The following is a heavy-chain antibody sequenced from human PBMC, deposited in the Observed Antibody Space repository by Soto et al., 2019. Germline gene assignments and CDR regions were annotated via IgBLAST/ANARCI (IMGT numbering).Heavy chain of an antibody. V-gene: IGHV3-11*01. Sequence: GGSLRLSCAASGFAFSDYYMSWIRQAPGKGLEWVSYISRSGSTIYYADSVKGRFTISRDNAKNSLYLQMNSLRADDTAVYYCARDDGCSSDRQAFDIWGQGTMVTVSS. CDR2: ISRSGSTI. D-gene: IGHD6-19*01. CDR3: ARDDGCSSDRQAFDI. J-gene: IGHJ3*02. CDR1: GFAFSDYY.